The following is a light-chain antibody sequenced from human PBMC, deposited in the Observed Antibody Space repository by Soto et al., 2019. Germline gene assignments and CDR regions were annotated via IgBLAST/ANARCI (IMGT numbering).Light chain of an antibody. CDR3: AVWIGSLNTVV. CDR2: STN. Sequence: QSVVTQTPSASGTPGQRVTISCSGSSSNIGDSPVDWYQQVPGAAPKLLIYSTNQRPSGVPDRFSGSKSGTSASLAISGLQSEDEAEYFCAVWIGSLNTVVFGGGTKLTV. CDR1: SSNIGDSP. V-gene: IGLV1-44*01. J-gene: IGLJ2*01.